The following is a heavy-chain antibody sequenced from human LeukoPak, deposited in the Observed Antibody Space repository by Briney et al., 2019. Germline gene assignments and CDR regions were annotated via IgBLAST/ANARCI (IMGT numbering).Heavy chain of an antibody. D-gene: IGHD2-15*01. V-gene: IGHV3-15*01. Sequence: GGSLRLSCAASGFTFSNAWMSWVRQAPGKGLEWVGRIKSKTDGGTTDYAAPVKGRFTISRDDSKNTLYLQMNSLRAEDTAVYYCAKAERYIVVVVAARYFDYWGQGTLVTVSS. J-gene: IGHJ4*02. CDR1: GFTFSNAW. CDR3: AKAERYIVVVVAARYFDY. CDR2: IKSKTDGGTT.